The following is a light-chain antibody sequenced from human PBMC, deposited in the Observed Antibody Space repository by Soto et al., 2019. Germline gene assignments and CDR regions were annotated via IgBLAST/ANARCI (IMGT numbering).Light chain of an antibody. CDR1: QSVSSSY. J-gene: IGKJ1*01. CDR2: GAS. Sequence: EIVLSLSPGTLSLYPGERATLSCRASQSVSSSYLAWYQQQPGQAPRLLIYGASSRATGIPDRFSGSGSGTDFTLTISRLEPEDFAVYYCQQYGSSSWTFGQGTKVDVK. V-gene: IGKV3-20*01. CDR3: QQYGSSSWT.